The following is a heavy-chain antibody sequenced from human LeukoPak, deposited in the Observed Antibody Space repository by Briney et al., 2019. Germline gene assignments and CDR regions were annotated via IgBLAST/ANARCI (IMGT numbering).Heavy chain of an antibody. D-gene: IGHD1-26*01. V-gene: IGHV4-59*01. J-gene: IGHJ4*02. CDR2: TNDSGST. CDR3: ASVNDMVGPTRLDY. CDR1: GGSISTYS. Sequence: SETLSLTCTVSGGSISTYSWSWIRQPPGKGLEYIGCTNDSGSTKYNPSLKSRVTISVDTSKNQFSLKLTSVTAADTAIYYCASVNDMVGPTRLDYWGQGTLVTVSS.